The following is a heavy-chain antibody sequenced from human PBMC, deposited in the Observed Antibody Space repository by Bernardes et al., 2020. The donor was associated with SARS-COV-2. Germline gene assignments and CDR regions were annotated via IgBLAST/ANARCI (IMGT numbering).Heavy chain of an antibody. V-gene: IGHV3-43*01. J-gene: IGHJ6*02. CDR2: ITWDGGRT. CDR3: AKDMGVGGSSRYALDV. Sequence: GGSLRLSCAASGFTFDDYTLHWVRQAPGKGLEWVSLITWDGGRTNYADSVKGRFTISRDNSKNYLYLEMNSLRSDDTALYYCAKDMGVGGSSRYALDVWGQETTVIVSS. D-gene: IGHD6-13*01. CDR1: GFTFDDYT.